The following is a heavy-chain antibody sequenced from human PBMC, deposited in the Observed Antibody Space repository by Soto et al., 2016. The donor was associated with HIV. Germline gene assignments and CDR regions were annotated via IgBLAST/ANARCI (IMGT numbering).Heavy chain of an antibody. V-gene: IGHV3-23*01. J-gene: IGHJ4*02. CDR2: ISGSGGST. CDR3: AKAAQYGDYQRRPTSCDY. Sequence: EVQLLESGGGLVQPGGSLRLSCAASGFTFSSYAMSWVRQAPGKGLEWVSAISGSGGSTYYADSVKGRFTISRDNSKNTLYLQMNSLRAEDTAVYYCAKAAQYGDYQRRPTSCDYWGQGTLVTVSS. CDR1: GFTFSSYA. D-gene: IGHD4-17*01.